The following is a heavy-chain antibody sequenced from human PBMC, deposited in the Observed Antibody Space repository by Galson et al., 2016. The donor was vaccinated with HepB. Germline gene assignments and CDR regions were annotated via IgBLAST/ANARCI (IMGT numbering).Heavy chain of an antibody. CDR3: TKDTDWRRGWYTNV. J-gene: IGHJ4*02. V-gene: IGHV3-23*01. Sequence: SLRLSCAGSGFPFNVFVMSWVRQAPGKGLEWVSSISGSGGRTHYSDSVKGRFTISRDNSRSTVYLQMNSLGVEDTGVYYCTKDTDWRRGWYTNVWGQGTRATVSS. CDR2: ISGSGGRT. D-gene: IGHD6-19*01. CDR1: GFPFNVFV.